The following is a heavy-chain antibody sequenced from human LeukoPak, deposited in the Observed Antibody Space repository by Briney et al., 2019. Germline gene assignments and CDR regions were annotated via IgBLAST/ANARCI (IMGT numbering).Heavy chain of an antibody. CDR2: IYTSGST. V-gene: IGHV4-4*07. J-gene: IGHJ4*02. CDR3: ARDKSVDFWSGYYTLFDY. Sequence: SETLSLTCTVSGGSISSYYWSWIRQPAGKGLEWFGRIYTSGSTNYNPSLKSRVTMSVDTSKNQFSLKLSSVTAADTAVYYCARDKSVDFWSGYYTLFDYWGQGTLVTVSS. D-gene: IGHD3-3*01. CDR1: GGSISSYY.